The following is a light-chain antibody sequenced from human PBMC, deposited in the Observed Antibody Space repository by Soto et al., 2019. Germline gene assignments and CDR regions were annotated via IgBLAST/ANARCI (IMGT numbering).Light chain of an antibody. CDR2: EVA. CDR1: SSDVGAYNY. Sequence: QSALTQPASVSGAPGQSITISCTGTSSDVGAYNYVSWYQHHPGKAPKLIIYEVANRPSGVSNRFSGSKSGNTASLTISGLQAEDEADYYCSSYTDSNTALFGGGTKLTVL. J-gene: IGLJ2*01. CDR3: SSYTDSNTAL. V-gene: IGLV2-14*01.